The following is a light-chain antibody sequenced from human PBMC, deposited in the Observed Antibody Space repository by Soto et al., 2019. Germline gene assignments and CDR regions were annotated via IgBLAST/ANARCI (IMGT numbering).Light chain of an antibody. CDR3: QQFSSYPLT. V-gene: IGKV3-20*01. CDR1: QTVRNNY. Sequence: EFVLTQSPGTLSLSPGERATLSCRASQTVRNNYLAWYQQKPGQAPRLLIYDASSRATGIPDRFSGGGSGTYFSLTISRLVPEDFAVYYCQQFSSYPLTFGGGTKVEIK. CDR2: DAS. J-gene: IGKJ4*01.